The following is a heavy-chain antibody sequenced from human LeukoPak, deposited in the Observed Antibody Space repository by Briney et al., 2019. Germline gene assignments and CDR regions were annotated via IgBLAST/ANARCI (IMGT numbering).Heavy chain of an antibody. CDR3: ARDQGAIAAAGTPGY. J-gene: IGHJ4*02. Sequence: SETLSLTCTVSGGSISSSSYYWGWIRQPPGKGLEWIGSIYYSGSTYYNPSLKSRVTISVDTSKNQFSLKLSSVTAADTAVYCCARDQGAIAAAGTPGYWGQGTLVTVSS. CDR1: GGSISSSSYY. CDR2: IYYSGST. D-gene: IGHD6-13*01. V-gene: IGHV4-39*07.